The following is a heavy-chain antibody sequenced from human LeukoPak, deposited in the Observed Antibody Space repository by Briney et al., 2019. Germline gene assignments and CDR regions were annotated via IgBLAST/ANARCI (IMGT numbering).Heavy chain of an antibody. CDR2: IYYSGST. CDR3: ARYHYDYVWGSYRYDY. CDR1: GGSISSYY. V-gene: IGHV4-59*01. D-gene: IGHD3-16*02. J-gene: IGHJ4*02. Sequence: SETLSLTXTVSGGSISSYYWSRIRQPPGKGLEWIGYIYYSGSTNYNPSLKSRVTISVDTSKNQLSLKLSSVTAADTAVYYCARYHYDYVWGSYRYDYWGQGTLVTVSS.